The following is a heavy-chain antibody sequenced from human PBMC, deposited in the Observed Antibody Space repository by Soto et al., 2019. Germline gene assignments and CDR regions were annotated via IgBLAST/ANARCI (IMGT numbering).Heavy chain of an antibody. J-gene: IGHJ5*02. CDR3: ARALVVPAAIPRMRFDP. CDR1: GGSVSSGSYY. Sequence: LSLTCTVSGGSVSSGSYYWSWIRQPPGKGLEWIGYIYYSGSTNYNPSLKSRVTISVDTSKNQFSLKLSSVTAADTAVYYCARALVVPAAIPRMRFDPWGQGTLVT. V-gene: IGHV4-61*01. CDR2: IYYSGST. D-gene: IGHD2-2*02.